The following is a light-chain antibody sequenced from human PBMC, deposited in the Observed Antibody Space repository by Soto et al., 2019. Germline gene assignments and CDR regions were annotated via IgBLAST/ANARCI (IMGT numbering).Light chain of an antibody. CDR1: SGSVSTAHN. J-gene: IGLJ1*01. Sequence: QTVVTQESSFSVSPGGTVTLTCGLISGSVSTAHNPNWYQQTPGQAPRTLIYSTTTRSSGVPDRFSGSILGNKAALTITGAQAVDESDYYCALFMGNGISVFGTGTKLTVL. CDR3: ALFMGNGISV. V-gene: IGLV8-61*01. CDR2: STT.